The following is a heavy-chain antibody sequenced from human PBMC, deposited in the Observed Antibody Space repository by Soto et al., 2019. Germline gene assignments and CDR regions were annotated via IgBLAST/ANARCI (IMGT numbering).Heavy chain of an antibody. CDR1: GFTFSDHY. Sequence: LSLSCAASGFTFSDHYMDWVRQAPGKGLGWVARSRNKANGFSIAYAASVTGRFTISRDDSRNSLYLQMDSLKTEDTAVYYCARDSSRGFWGQGTLVTVSS. J-gene: IGHJ4*02. V-gene: IGHV3-72*01. D-gene: IGHD6-25*01. CDR3: ARDSSRGF. CDR2: SRNKANGFSI.